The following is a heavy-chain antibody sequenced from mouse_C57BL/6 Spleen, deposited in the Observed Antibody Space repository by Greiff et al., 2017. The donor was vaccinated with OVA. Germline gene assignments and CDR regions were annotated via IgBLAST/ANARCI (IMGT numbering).Heavy chain of an antibody. J-gene: IGHJ2*01. D-gene: IGHD1-1*01. Sequence: VKLQQPGAELVMPGASVKLSCKASGYTFTSYWMHWVKQRPGQGLEWIGEIDPSDSYTNYNQKFKGKSTLTVDKSSSTAYMQLSSLTSEDSAVYYCARWGGSSEGYFDYWGQGTTLTVSS. V-gene: IGHV1-69*01. CDR2: IDPSDSYT. CDR3: ARWGGSSEGYFDY. CDR1: GYTFTSYW.